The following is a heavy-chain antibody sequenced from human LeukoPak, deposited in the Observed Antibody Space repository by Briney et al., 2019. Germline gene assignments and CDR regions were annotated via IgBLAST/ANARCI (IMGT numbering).Heavy chain of an antibody. V-gene: IGHV4-59*08. Sequence: SETLSLTCNVSGGSISSYYWSWIRQPPGKGLEWIGYIYYSGSTNYNPSLKSRVTISLDTSKNQFSLKLNSVTAADTAVYYCEKYLRDSGTYYFDNWGQGALVTVSS. D-gene: IGHD2-2*02. CDR3: EKYLRDSGTYYFDN. CDR1: GGSISSYY. CDR2: IYYSGST. J-gene: IGHJ4*02.